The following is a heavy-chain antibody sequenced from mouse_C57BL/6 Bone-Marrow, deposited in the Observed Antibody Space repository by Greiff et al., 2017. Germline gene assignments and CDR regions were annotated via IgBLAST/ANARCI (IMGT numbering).Heavy chain of an antibody. J-gene: IGHJ3*01. CDR1: GFTFSSSA. V-gene: IGHV5-4*01. CDR2: ISDGGSYT. Sequence: EVKLVESGGGLVKPGGSLKLSCAASGFTFSSSALSWVRQTPEKRLEWVATISDGGSYTYYPDNVKGRFTISRDNAKNNLYLQMSHLKSEDTAMYYCARDRTGPFAYWGQGTLVTVSA. D-gene: IGHD4-1*01. CDR3: ARDRTGPFAY.